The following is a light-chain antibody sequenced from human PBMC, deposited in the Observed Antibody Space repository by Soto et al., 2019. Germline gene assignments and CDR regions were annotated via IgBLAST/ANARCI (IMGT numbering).Light chain of an antibody. CDR1: QDIKDW. V-gene: IGKV1D-16*01. CDR2: AAS. Sequence: DVQMTQSPSSLSASVGDRVTITCRASQDIKDWLAWYQQKPAKAPTSLISAASNLQPGVPSRFSGSGSGTEFTLTITSLQPEDSATYYCQQYNIYPLTFGGGTKVEIK. J-gene: IGKJ4*01. CDR3: QQYNIYPLT.